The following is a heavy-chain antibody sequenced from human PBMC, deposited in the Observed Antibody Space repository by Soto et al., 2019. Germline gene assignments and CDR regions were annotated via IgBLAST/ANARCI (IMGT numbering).Heavy chain of an antibody. CDR3: AKCVVLITTAGGWCNWFDP. CDR1: GFSFSSFA. V-gene: IGHV3-23*01. Sequence: EVQLLESGGTLVQPGESLRLSCEVSGFSFSSFAMHWVRQAPGEGLEWVSSIRGTATSYADSVKGRVTISRDNSKNTVDLQMNTLRGEDTAVYYCAKCVVLITTAGGWCNWFDPWGQGTLVIVSS. D-gene: IGHD2-21*01. CDR2: IRGTAT. J-gene: IGHJ5*02.